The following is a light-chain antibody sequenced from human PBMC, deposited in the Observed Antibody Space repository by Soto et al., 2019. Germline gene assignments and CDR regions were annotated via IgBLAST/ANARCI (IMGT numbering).Light chain of an antibody. J-gene: IGLJ3*02. CDR1: SGHTNYA. CDR2: LNSDGRH. CDR3: LTWGAGIWV. V-gene: IGLV4-69*01. Sequence: QPVLTQSPSASASLGASVKLTCTLSSGHTNYAIAWHQLQPGKGPRYLMKLNSDGRHSKGDGIPDRFSGSSSGAERYLTISSLRSEDEADYYCLTWGAGIWVFGGGTKLTVL.